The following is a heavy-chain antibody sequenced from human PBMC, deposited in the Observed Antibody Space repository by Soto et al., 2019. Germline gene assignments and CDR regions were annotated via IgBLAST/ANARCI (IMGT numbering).Heavy chain of an antibody. D-gene: IGHD1-26*01. CDR3: ATGPSYSGSYESEFDY. Sequence: GASVKVSCKVSGYTLTELSMHWVRQAPGKGLEWMGGFDPEDGETIYAQKFQGRVTMTEDTSTDTAYMELSSLRSEDTAVYYCATGPSYSGSYESEFDYWGQGTLVTVS. J-gene: IGHJ4*02. V-gene: IGHV1-24*01. CDR2: FDPEDGET. CDR1: GYTLTELS.